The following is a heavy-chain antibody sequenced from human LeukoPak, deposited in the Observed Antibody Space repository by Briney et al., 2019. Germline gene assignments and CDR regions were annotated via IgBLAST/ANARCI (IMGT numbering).Heavy chain of an antibody. D-gene: IGHD3-16*01. Sequence: SETLSLTCNVSGVSISSYYWSWIRQPPGKGLEWIGYIYYSGSTNYNPSLKSRVTISVDTSKNQFSLKLSSVSAADTAVYYCARGLLRLGELFDYWGQGTLVTVSS. CDR1: GVSISSYY. CDR3: ARGLLRLGELFDY. V-gene: IGHV4-59*01. J-gene: IGHJ4*02. CDR2: IYYSGST.